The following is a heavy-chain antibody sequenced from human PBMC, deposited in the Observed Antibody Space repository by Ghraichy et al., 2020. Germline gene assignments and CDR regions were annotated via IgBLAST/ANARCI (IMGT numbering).Heavy chain of an antibody. CDR2: INLDGSAK. D-gene: IGHD3-16*01. CDR1: GFTFTRYW. Sequence: GESLNISCGASGFTFTRYWMSWVRQAPGKGPEWVASINLDGSAKKYVDSVKGRITISRDNAKNSLYLQMNSLRAEDTAVYYCARWYDASDYWGQGTLVTVSS. J-gene: IGHJ4*02. V-gene: IGHV3-7*01. CDR3: ARWYDASDY.